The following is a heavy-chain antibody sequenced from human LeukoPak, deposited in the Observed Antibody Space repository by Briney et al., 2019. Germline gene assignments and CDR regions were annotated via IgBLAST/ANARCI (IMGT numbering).Heavy chain of an antibody. Sequence: ASVKVSCTASGFTFSGYYMHWVRQAPGQGLEWMAWISPNSGGTNYVQKFQGRVTVTRDTSISTDYMEINGLTSDDTALYYCAREPSGSGCYDYWDQGTRVTVSS. CDR3: AREPSGSGCYDY. J-gene: IGHJ4*02. D-gene: IGHD3-10*01. V-gene: IGHV1-2*02. CDR2: ISPNSGGT. CDR1: GFTFSGYY.